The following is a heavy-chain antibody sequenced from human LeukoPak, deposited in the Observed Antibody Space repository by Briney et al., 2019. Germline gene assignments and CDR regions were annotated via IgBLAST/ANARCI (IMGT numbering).Heavy chain of an antibody. CDR2: ISLDGSRK. J-gene: IGHJ5*01. D-gene: IGHD3-10*01. V-gene: IGHV3-33*05. CDR1: GLTFTSHG. Sequence: GRSLRLSCAASGLTFTSHGFHWVRQAPGRGLEWLTFISLDGSRKSYADSVKGRFTFSRDDSKNTLYLEMNSLRAEDTATYYCARDRAVSWLDSWGLGTLVTVSS. CDR3: ARDRAVSWLDS.